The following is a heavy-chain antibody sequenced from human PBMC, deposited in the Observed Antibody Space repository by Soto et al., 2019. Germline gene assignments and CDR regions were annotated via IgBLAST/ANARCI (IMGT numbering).Heavy chain of an antibody. V-gene: IGHV4-31*03. J-gene: IGHJ6*02. D-gene: IGHD5-18*01. Sequence: TSETLSLTCTVSGGSFSSGGYYWNWIRQHPGKGLEWIGYISYSGRTDYNPSLKSRATISVDTSNYQFSLKLKSATAADTAVYYCARDHPAIGSSYGFGSYYYGMDVWGQGTTVTVSS. CDR2: ISYSGRT. CDR3: ARDHPAIGSSYGFGSYYYGMDV. CDR1: GGSFSSGGYY.